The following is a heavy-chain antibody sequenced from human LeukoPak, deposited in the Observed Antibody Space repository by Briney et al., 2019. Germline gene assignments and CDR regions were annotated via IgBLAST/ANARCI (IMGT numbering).Heavy chain of an antibody. CDR1: GFTFSSYA. CDR3: AGHYDSSGYYPYYYYGMDV. V-gene: IGHV3-23*01. Sequence: GGSLRLSCAASGFTFSSYAMSWVRQAPGKGLEWVSAISGSGGSTYYADSVKGRFTISRDNSKNTLYLQMNSLRAEDTAVYYCAGHYDSSGYYPYYYYGMDVWGQGTTVTVSS. CDR2: ISGSGGST. D-gene: IGHD3-22*01. J-gene: IGHJ6*02.